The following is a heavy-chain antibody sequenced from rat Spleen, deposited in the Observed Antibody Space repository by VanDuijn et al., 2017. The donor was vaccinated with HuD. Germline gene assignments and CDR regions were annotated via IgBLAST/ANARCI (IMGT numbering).Heavy chain of an antibody. D-gene: IGHD1-9*01. V-gene: IGHV5-7*01. J-gene: IGHJ4*01. CDR3: TRSETYYGYYYVMDA. CDR1: GFTFSDYS. Sequence: EVQLVESGGGLVQPGGSLQVSCAASGFTFSDYSMAWVRQAPKKGLEWVATIIYDGSRTYYRDSVKGRFTISRDNAKSTLYLQMNSLRSEDTATYYCTRSETYYGYYYVMDAWGQGASVTVSS. CDR2: IIYDGSRT.